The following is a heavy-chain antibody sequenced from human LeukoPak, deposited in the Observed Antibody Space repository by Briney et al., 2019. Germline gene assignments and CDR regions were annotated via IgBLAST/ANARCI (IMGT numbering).Heavy chain of an antibody. V-gene: IGHV3-30*02. CDR2: IRYDGSNK. D-gene: IGHD6-13*01. CDR1: GFTFSSYG. Sequence: PGGSLRLSCAASGFTFSSYGMHWVRQAPGKGLEWVAFIRYDGSNKYYADSVKGRFTISRDNSKNTLYLQMNSLRAEDTAVYYCAKTGDSSSWMAYWGQGTLVTVSS. J-gene: IGHJ4*02. CDR3: AKTGDSSSWMAY.